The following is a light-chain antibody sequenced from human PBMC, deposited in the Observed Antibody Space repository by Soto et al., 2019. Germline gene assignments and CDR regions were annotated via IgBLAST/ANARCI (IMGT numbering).Light chain of an antibody. CDR2: AAS. CDR1: QSVSSAY. Sequence: EIVLTQSPGTLSLSPGERATLSCRASQSVSSAYLAWYQHKPGQPPTLLIYAASSRVTGIPDRFSGSGSGTDFTLIISRLEPEDFAVYYCQLYGSSSTWTFGQGTKVEIK. J-gene: IGKJ1*01. CDR3: QLYGSSSTWT. V-gene: IGKV3-20*01.